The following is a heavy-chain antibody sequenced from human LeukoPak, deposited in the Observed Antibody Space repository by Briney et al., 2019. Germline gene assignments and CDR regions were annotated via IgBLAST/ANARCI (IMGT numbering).Heavy chain of an antibody. CDR2: INHSGST. V-gene: IGHV4-34*01. CDR3: ARGSVVVTAIPYYYYYMDV. CDR1: GGSFSGYY. J-gene: IGHJ6*03. D-gene: IGHD2-21*02. Sequence: KPSETLSLTCAVYGGSFSGYYWSWIRQPPGKGLEWIGEINHSGSTNYNPSLKSRVTISVDTSKNQFSLKLNSVTAADTAVYYCARGSVVVTAIPYYYYYMDVWGKGTTVTVSS.